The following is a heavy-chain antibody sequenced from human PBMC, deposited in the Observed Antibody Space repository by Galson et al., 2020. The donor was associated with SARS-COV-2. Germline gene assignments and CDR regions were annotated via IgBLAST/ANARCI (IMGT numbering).Heavy chain of an antibody. Sequence: ASVTVSCKASGYTFTSYYLHWVRQAPGQGLEWMGIINPTGASTSYAQKFQGRVTMTSDTSTSTVYMELSSLRSEDTAVYYCARKGGTYYFDSWGQGTLVTVSS. J-gene: IGHJ4*02. CDR1: GYTFTSYY. D-gene: IGHD1-7*01. V-gene: IGHV1-46*01. CDR3: ARKGGTYYFDS. CDR2: INPTGAST.